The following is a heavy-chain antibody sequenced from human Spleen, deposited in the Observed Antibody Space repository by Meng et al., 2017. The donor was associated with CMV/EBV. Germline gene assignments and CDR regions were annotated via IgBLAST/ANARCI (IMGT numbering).Heavy chain of an antibody. CDR3: ARLDHCSSTSCWTGEYYYGMDV. CDR2: IYSGGISS. D-gene: IGHD2-2*01. Sequence: GGSLRLSCAASGFTFSNYAMSWVRQAPGRGLEWVSVIYSGGISSSYADSAKGRFTISRDNSKNTLYLQMNSLRAEDTAVYYCARLDHCSSTSCWTGEYYYGMDVWGQGTTVTVSS. CDR1: GFTFSNYA. J-gene: IGHJ6*02. V-gene: IGHV3-23*03.